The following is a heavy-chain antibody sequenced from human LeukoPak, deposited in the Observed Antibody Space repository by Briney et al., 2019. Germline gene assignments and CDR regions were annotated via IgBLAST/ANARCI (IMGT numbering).Heavy chain of an antibody. CDR2: ISSSSSYI. Sequence: GGSLRLSCAASGFTFSSYSMNWVRQAPGKGLEWVSSISSSSSYIYYADSVKGRFTISRDNAKNSLYLQMNSLRAEDTAVYYCAREAGPTIFGVVISPYYYYYYMDVWGKGTTVTVSS. J-gene: IGHJ6*03. CDR3: AREAGPTIFGVVISPYYYYYYMDV. CDR1: GFTFSSYS. D-gene: IGHD3-3*01. V-gene: IGHV3-21*01.